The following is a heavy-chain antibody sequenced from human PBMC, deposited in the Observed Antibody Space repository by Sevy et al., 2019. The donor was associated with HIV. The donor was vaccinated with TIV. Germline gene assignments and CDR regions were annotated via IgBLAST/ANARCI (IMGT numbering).Heavy chain of an antibody. CDR1: GFNFNIYS. J-gene: IGHJ4*02. Sequence: GGSLRLSCAVSGFNFNIYSMSWVRQAPGKGLEWVSTLSFGCGKINYADSVKGRFIFSRDDSKKTLYLQMNSLRAEDTAVYFCAREGSTRPHDYWGQGTLVTVSS. CDR3: AREGSTRPHDY. V-gene: IGHV3-23*01. CDR2: LSFGCGKI. D-gene: IGHD1-26*01.